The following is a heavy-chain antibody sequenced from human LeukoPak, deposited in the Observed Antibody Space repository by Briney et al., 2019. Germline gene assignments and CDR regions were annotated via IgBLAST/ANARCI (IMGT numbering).Heavy chain of an antibody. J-gene: IGHJ4*02. CDR1: GGSFSGYY. D-gene: IGHD3-16*02. CDR3: ARMPYVWGSYRGLDY. CDR2: INHSGST. Sequence: SETLSLTCAVYGGSFSGYYWSWIRQPPGKGLEWIGEINHSGSTNYNPSLKSRVTISVDTSRNQFSLKLSSVTAADTAVYYCARMPYVWGSYRGLDYWGQGTLVTVSS. V-gene: IGHV4-34*01.